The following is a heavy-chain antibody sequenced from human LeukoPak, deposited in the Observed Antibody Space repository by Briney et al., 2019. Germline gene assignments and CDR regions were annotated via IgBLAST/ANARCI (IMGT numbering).Heavy chain of an antibody. V-gene: IGHV3-23*05. Sequence: SGGSLRLSCAASGFTFSGYAMSWVRQAPGKGLEWVSALDIGGSSTHYADSVKGRFTISRDNSKNTLYLQMNSLRAEDTAVYYCAKGYCSGGSCYFDYWGQGTLVTVSS. D-gene: IGHD2-15*01. J-gene: IGHJ4*02. CDR3: AKGYCSGGSCYFDY. CDR2: LDIGGSST. CDR1: GFTFSGYA.